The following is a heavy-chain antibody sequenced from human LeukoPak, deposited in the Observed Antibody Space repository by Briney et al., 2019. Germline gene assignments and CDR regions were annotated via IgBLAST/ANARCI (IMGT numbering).Heavy chain of an antibody. D-gene: IGHD3-10*01. V-gene: IGHV3-64*01. Sequence: GGSLRLSCVVSGFTFSTFTMNWVRQAPGKGLEYVSAISSNGGSTYYANSVKGRFTISRDNSKNTLYLQMGSLRAEDMAVYYCARVSYGSGSYYRYWGQGTLVTVSS. CDR2: ISSNGGST. CDR1: GFTFSTFT. J-gene: IGHJ4*02. CDR3: ARVSYGSGSYYRY.